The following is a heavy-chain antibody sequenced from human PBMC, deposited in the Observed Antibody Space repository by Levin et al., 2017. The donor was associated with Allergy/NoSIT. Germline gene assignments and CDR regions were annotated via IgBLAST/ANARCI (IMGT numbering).Heavy chain of an antibody. V-gene: IGHV5-51*01. CDR2: IYPGDSDT. CDR3: ARHDRDSSSWTPFDY. Sequence: KAGESLKISCEVSGYSFTTYWIGWVRQMPGKGLEWMGIIYPGDSDTRYSPSFQGQVTISVDKSTNTAYLQWSSLRASDTAIYYCARHDRDSSSWTPFDYWGQGTLVTVSS. D-gene: IGHD6-13*01. CDR1: GYSFTTYW. J-gene: IGHJ4*02.